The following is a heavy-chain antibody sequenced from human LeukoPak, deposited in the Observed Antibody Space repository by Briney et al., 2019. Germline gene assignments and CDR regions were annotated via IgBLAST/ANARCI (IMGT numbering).Heavy chain of an antibody. CDR1: GYTFTGYY. Sequence: ASVKVSCKASGYTFTGYYMHWVRQAPGQGLEWMGWINPNSGGTNYAQKFQGRVTMTRDTSIRTAYMELSRLRSDDTAVYYCARVALGYCSSTSCYHRGDFDYWGQGTLVTVSS. V-gene: IGHV1-2*02. CDR3: ARVALGYCSSTSCYHRGDFDY. CDR2: INPNSGGT. D-gene: IGHD2-2*01. J-gene: IGHJ4*02.